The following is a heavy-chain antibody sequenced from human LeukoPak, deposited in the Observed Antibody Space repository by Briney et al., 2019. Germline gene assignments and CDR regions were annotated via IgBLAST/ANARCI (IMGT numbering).Heavy chain of an antibody. V-gene: IGHV4-61*01. Sequence: SETLSLTCAVSGYSISSGYYWGWIRQPPGKGLEWIGYIYYSGSTNYNPSLKSRVTISVDTSKNQFSLKLSSVTAADTAVYYCARYSSSWWGAFDIWGQGTMVTVSS. CDR1: GYSISSGYY. CDR3: ARYSSSWWGAFDI. J-gene: IGHJ3*02. CDR2: IYYSGST. D-gene: IGHD6-13*01.